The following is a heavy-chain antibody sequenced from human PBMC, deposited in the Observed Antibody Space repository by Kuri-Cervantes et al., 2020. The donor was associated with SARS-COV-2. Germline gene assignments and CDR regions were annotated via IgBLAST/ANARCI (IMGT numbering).Heavy chain of an antibody. CDR1: GGAINTYNW. D-gene: IGHD2-2*02. CDR3: ARESTYTFDI. V-gene: IGHV4-4*02. Sequence: GSLRLSCVVSGGAINTYNWWTWVRQPPGKGLQWIGEIFHDGSTMFNPSLSLGGRVTMSLDKYKNHFSLNLTSVTAADTAVYYCARESTYTFDIWGQGTLVTVSS. CDR2: IFHDGST. J-gene: IGHJ3*02.